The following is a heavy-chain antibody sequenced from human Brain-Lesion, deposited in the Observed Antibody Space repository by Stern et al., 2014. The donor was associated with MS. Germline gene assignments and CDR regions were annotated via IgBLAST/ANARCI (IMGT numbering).Heavy chain of an antibody. CDR3: ARRGDSSSSGFDY. CDR2: IWPGDSDT. Sequence: MQLVQYGAEVKKPGESLKISCKGSGYRFTSNWIGWVRQMPGKGLEWMGIIWPGDSDTRYSPSFQGQVTISADKSISTAYLQWSSLQASDTAMYYCARRGDSSSSGFDYWGQGTLVIVSS. CDR1: GYRFTSNW. J-gene: IGHJ4*02. V-gene: IGHV5-51*01. D-gene: IGHD6-6*01.